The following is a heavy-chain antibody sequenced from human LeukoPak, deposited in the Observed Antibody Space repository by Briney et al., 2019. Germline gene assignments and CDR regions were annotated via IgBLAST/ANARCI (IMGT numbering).Heavy chain of an antibody. CDR3: ARAIGYDVSTETAMDGLDY. CDR2: ISYDGSNK. CDR1: GFIFRNYP. Sequence: GGSLRLSCAASGFIFRNYPIHWVRQAPGKGLEWVAVISYDGSNKYYADSVKGRFTISRDNSKNTLYLQMNSLRAEDTAVYYCARAIGYDVSTETAMDGLDYWGQGTLVTVSS. D-gene: IGHD5-18*01. J-gene: IGHJ4*02. V-gene: IGHV3-30*04.